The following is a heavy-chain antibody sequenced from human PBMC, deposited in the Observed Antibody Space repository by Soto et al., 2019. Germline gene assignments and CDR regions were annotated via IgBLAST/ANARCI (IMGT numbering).Heavy chain of an antibody. V-gene: IGHV4-59*01. CDR3: ARDGDGRMTTNSYYYNGMDV. CDR2: VFYTGRA. D-gene: IGHD4-4*01. Sequence: ETRSVTCPVSGASLGSYYWSWIRQPPGKGLEWIGYVFYTGRANYNASLKSLVSISLDTSNYQFSLKLSSVTAADTAVYYCARDGDGRMTTNSYYYNGMDVWGPGTKVTV. CDR1: GASLGSYY. J-gene: IGHJ6*02.